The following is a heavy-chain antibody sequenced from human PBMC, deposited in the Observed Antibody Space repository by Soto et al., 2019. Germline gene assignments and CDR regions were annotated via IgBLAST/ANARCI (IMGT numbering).Heavy chain of an antibody. CDR2: IIPIFGTA. D-gene: IGHD4-17*01. Sequence: ASVKVSCKASGGTFSSYTISWVRRAPGQGLEWMGGIIPIFGTANYAQKFQGRVTITADESTSTAYMELRSLRSDDTAVYYCAREGLVLVPTTVNSDYYYYAMDVWGQGTTVTVSS. V-gene: IGHV1-69*13. J-gene: IGHJ6*02. CDR1: GGTFSSYT. CDR3: AREGLVLVPTTVNSDYYYYAMDV.